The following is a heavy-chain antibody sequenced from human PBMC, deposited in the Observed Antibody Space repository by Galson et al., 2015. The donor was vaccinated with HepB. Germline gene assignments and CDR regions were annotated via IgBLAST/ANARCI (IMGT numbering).Heavy chain of an antibody. CDR2: IRSSSSYI. J-gene: IGHJ4*02. CDR3: ARTPKAIAAAGKGGPIDY. V-gene: IGHV3-21*01. D-gene: IGHD6-13*01. Sequence: SLRLSCAASGFTFNSYNMNWVRQAPGKGLEWVSSIRSSSSYISYADPVKGRFTISRDNAKNPLYLQMNSLRAEDTAVYYCARTPKAIAAAGKGGPIDYWGQGTLVTVSS. CDR1: GFTFNSYN.